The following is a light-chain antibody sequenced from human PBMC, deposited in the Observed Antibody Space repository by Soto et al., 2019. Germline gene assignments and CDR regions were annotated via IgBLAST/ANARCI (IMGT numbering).Light chain of an antibody. V-gene: IGKV4-1*01. J-gene: IGKJ1*01. Sequence: DIVMTQSPDSLAVSLGERATINCKSSQSVLYSSNNKNHLAWYQQKPGQPPKLLIYWASTRESGVPDRFSCSGSGTDFTLTISSLQAEDVAVYYCQQYCTTPWTFGQGTKVEIK. CDR3: QQYCTTPWT. CDR1: QSVLYSSNNKNH. CDR2: WAS.